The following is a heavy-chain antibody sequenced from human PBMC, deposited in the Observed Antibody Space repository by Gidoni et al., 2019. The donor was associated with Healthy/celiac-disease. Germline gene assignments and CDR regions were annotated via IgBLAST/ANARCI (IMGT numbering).Heavy chain of an antibody. D-gene: IGHD2-15*01. J-gene: IGHJ5*02. CDR1: GYTFTSYD. CDR2: MNPNSGNT. V-gene: IGHV1-8*01. CDR3: ARGLGLGYCSGGSCLNWFDP. Sequence: QVQLVQSGAEVTKPGASVPVSCKASGYTFTSYDIHWVRQATGQGLEWMGWMNPNSGNTGYAQKFQGRVTMTRNTSISTAYMELSSLRSEDTAVYYCARGLGLGYCSGGSCLNWFDPWGQGTLVTVSS.